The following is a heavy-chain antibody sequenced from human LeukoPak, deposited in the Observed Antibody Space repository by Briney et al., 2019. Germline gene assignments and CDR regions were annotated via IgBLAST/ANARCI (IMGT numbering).Heavy chain of an antibody. CDR1: GFTFSDSA. CDR3: TRCPVAVAGKCDWFDP. D-gene: IGHD6-19*01. J-gene: IGHJ5*02. CDR2: IRTKANNYAT. V-gene: IGHV3-73*01. Sequence: PGGSLRLPCAASGFTFSDSAMHLVRQASGKGLEGVGRIRTKANNYATAYAASLKGRFTISREDSKNTAYLQMNSLKTEDTAVYYCTRCPVAVAGKCDWFDPWGQGTLVTVSS.